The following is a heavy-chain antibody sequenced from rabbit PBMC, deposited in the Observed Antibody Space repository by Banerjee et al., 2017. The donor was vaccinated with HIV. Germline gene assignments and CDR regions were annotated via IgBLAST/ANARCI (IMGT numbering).Heavy chain of an antibody. J-gene: IGHJ4*01. V-gene: IGHV1S45*01. CDR2: IYTGSTST. CDR1: GIDFSSYYD. D-gene: IGHD2-1*01. Sequence: QEQLEESGGGLVKPGGTLTLTCKASGIDFSSYYDICWVRQAPGKGLEWIGYIYTGSTSTYYASWAKGRFTISKTSSTTVTLQMTSLTAADTATYFCARSYDDYGDYYFNLWGQGTLVTVS. CDR3: ARSYDDYGDYYFNL.